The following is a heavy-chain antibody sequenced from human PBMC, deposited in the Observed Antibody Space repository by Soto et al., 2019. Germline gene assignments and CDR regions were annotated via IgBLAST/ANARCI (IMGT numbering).Heavy chain of an antibody. D-gene: IGHD3-9*01. J-gene: IGHJ4*02. CDR1: RYTFTSYG. V-gene: IGHV1-18*01. CDR2: ISAYNGNT. CDR3: ARDRKGREYYDILTGYPGPSDY. Sequence: GASVKVSCKASRYTFTSYGISWVRQAPGQGLEWMGWISAYNGNTNYAQKLQGRVTMTTDTSTSTAYMELRSLRSDDTAVYYCARDRKGREYYDILTGYPGPSDYWGQGTLVTVSS.